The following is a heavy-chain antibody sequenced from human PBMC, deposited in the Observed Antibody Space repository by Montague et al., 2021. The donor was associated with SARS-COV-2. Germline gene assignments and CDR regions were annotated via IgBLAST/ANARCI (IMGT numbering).Heavy chain of an antibody. V-gene: IGHV4-31*03. CDR2: TYHSGST. CDR3: ARGEDYGGYYFDY. D-gene: IGHD4-23*01. Sequence: TLSLTCTVSGGSISSGSYYWTWIRQPPGKGLEWIGYTYHSGSTYDNPSLKSRVTISLDTSKNQFSLQLTSVTAADTAVYYCARGEDYGGYYFDYWGQGTLVTVSS. CDR1: GGSISSGSYY. J-gene: IGHJ4*02.